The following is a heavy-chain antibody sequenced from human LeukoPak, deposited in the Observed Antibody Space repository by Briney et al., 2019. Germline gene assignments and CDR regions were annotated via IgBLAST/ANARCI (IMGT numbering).Heavy chain of an antibody. Sequence: SETLSLTCTVSGGSTSSSSYYWGWSRQPPGKGLEWIGSMYYSGSTYYNPSLKSRVTISVDTSKNQFSLKLSSVTAADTAVYYCASGYLGYCSSTSCSYAFDIWGQGTMVTVSS. CDR1: GGSTSSSSYY. CDR2: MYYSGST. J-gene: IGHJ3*02. V-gene: IGHV4-39*07. CDR3: ASGYLGYCSSTSCSYAFDI. D-gene: IGHD2-2*01.